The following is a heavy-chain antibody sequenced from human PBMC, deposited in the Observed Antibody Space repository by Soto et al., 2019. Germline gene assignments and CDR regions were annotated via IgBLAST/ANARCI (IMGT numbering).Heavy chain of an antibody. CDR1: GGSFSGYY. Sequence: SETLSLTCAVYGGSFSGYYLSWIRQPPGKGLEWIGEINHSGSTNYNPSLKSRVTISVDTSKNQFSLKLSSVTAADTAVYYCARGCHGGYFDYWGQGTLVTVYS. CDR2: INHSGST. CDR3: ARGCHGGYFDY. V-gene: IGHV4-34*01. D-gene: IGHD3-16*01. J-gene: IGHJ4*02.